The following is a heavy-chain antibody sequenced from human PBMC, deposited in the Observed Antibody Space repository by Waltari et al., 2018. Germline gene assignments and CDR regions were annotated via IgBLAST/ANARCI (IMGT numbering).Heavy chain of an antibody. V-gene: IGHV3-7*04. J-gene: IGHJ4*02. CDR3: ARADYGGTADFDY. CDR1: GFTFSSHW. D-gene: IGHD4-17*01. Sequence: EVQLVESGGGLVQPGGSLRVSCAASGFTFSSHWMTWVRQAPGKGLEWVANINGDGSEKYYVDSVKARFTISRDNAKNSLYLQMDSLRAEDTAVYYCARADYGGTADFDYCGQGTLVTVSS. CDR2: INGDGSEK.